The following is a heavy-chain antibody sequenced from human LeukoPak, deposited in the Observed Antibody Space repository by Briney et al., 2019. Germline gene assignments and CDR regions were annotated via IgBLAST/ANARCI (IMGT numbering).Heavy chain of an antibody. V-gene: IGHV3-48*01. CDR2: ITSNSRTI. D-gene: IGHD3-10*01. Sequence: GGSLRLSCVASGFSSSSYSMNWVRQAPGKGLEWVSYITSNSRTIHYADAVKGRFTISRDNAKNSLYLQMNSLRAEDTAIYYCARVSGNIQIWPQPFGDGMDVWGQGTTVTVSS. CDR3: ARVSGNIQIWPQPFGDGMDV. CDR1: GFSSSSYS. J-gene: IGHJ6*02.